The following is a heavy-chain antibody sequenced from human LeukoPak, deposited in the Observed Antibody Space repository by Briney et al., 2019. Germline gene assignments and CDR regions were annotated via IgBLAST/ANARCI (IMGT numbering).Heavy chain of an antibody. CDR2: VIPIFGTA. V-gene: IGHV1-69*13. CDR1: GLTSTRSV. J-gene: IGHJ6*03. D-gene: IGHD6-19*01. Sequence: GASVQFSCKATGLTSTRSVISWARHAPGQGIDWMGGVIPIFGTAISAKKFPGRATITADASTTSVSMALSRLTCEDPAVSYFASGWAYYDIDVWGKGTTGTMSS. CDR3: ASGWAYYDIDV.